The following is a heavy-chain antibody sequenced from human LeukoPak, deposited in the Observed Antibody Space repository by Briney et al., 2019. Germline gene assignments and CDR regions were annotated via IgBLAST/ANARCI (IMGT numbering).Heavy chain of an antibody. CDR3: ARGGIEMATIYFDY. V-gene: IGHV3-23*01. D-gene: IGHD5-24*01. CDR1: GFAFSNAW. Sequence: PGGSLRLSCAASGFAFSNAWMSWVRQAPGKGLEWVSAISGSGGSTYYADSVKGRFTISRHNSENTLYLQMNSLRADDTAVYYCARGGIEMATIYFDYWGQGTLVTVSS. CDR2: ISGSGGST. J-gene: IGHJ4*02.